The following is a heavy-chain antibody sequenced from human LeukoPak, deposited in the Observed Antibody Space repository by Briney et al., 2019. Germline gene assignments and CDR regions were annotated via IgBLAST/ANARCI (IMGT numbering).Heavy chain of an antibody. CDR1: GFTFSSYA. CDR3: ARDGDIVATIVTLDY. CDR2: ISYDGSNK. Sequence: GGSLRLSCAASGFTFSSYAMHWVRQAPGKGLEWVAVISYDGSNKYYADSVKGRFTISRDNSKNTLYLQMNSLRAEDTAVYYCARDGDIVATIVTLDYWGQGTLVTVSS. D-gene: IGHD5-12*01. V-gene: IGHV3-30*04. J-gene: IGHJ4*02.